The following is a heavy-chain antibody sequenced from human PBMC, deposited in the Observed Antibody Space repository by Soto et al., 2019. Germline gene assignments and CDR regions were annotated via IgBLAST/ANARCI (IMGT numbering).Heavy chain of an antibody. CDR3: AKELYSGSLRRFLEPPNWFDP. CDR1: GFTFSSYA. CDR2: ISGSGGST. D-gene: IGHD3-3*01. Sequence: GGSLRLSCAASGFTFSSYAMSWVRQAPGKGLEWVSAISGSGGSTYYADSVKGRFTISRDNSKNTLYLQMNSLRAEDTAVYYCAKELYSGSLRRFLEPPNWFDPWGQGTLVTVSS. V-gene: IGHV3-23*01. J-gene: IGHJ5*02.